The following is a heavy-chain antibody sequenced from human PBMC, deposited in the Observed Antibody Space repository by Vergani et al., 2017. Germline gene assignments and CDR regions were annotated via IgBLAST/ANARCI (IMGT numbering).Heavy chain of an antibody. V-gene: IGHV3-74*03. J-gene: IGHJ2*01. CDR3: AKDHYDFWSGYPNLSPFDL. Sequence: EVQLVVSGGGLVQPGGSLRLSCAASGFTLSNYWMHWVRQAPGGGLVWVSRINSGGSSTTYADSVKGRFTVSRDNAKNSLYLQMNSLRAEDTALYYCAKDHYDFWSGYPNLSPFDLWGRGTLVTVSS. D-gene: IGHD3-3*01. CDR2: INSGGSST. CDR1: GFTLSNYW.